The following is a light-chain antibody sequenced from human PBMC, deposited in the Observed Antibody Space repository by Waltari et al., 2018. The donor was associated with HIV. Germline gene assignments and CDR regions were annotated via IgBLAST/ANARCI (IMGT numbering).Light chain of an antibody. J-gene: IGLJ2*01. Sequence: SYELTQPPSVSVSPGQTARITCSGDALPTTSAYWYQQKSGQAPMLVIYEDSKRPSEIPERFSGSSSGTMATLTISGAQVEDEADYYCYSTDSSGNPLFGGGTKLTVL. CDR3: YSTDSSGNPL. V-gene: IGLV3-10*01. CDR1: ALPTTS. CDR2: EDS.